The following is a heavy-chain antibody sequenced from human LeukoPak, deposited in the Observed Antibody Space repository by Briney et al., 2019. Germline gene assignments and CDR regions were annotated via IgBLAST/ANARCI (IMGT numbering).Heavy chain of an antibody. V-gene: IGHV4-4*07. D-gene: IGHD3-3*01. Sequence: PSETLSLTCAVYGGSFSGYYWSWIRQPAGKGLEWIGRIYTSGSTNYNPSLKSRVTISVDTSKNQFSLKLSSVTAADTAVYYCARDSPLAIFGVVKAFDIWGQGTMVTVSS. CDR3: ARDSPLAIFGVVKAFDI. J-gene: IGHJ3*02. CDR2: IYTSGST. CDR1: GGSFSGYY.